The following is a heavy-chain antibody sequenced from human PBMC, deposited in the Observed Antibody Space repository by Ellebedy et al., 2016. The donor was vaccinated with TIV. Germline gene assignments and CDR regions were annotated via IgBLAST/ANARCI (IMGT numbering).Heavy chain of an antibody. CDR1: GGSFSVYH. J-gene: IGHJ4*02. CDR2: LNHRGGT. V-gene: IGHV4-34*01. CDR3: AEGRSGWYYFDY. D-gene: IGHD6-19*01. Sequence: SETLSLTCAVYGGSFSVYHWSWIRQPPGKGLEWIGELNHRGGTSYNPSLESRVTILLDTSKTQFSLKLSSVTAADTAVYYCAEGRSGWYYFDYWGQGTPVTVSS.